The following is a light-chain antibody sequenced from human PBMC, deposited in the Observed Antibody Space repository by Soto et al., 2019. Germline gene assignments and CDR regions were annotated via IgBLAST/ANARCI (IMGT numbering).Light chain of an antibody. V-gene: IGKV3-20*01. Sequence: EIVLTQSPGTLSLSPGERATLSCRASQSVSSSYLAWYQPKPGQAPRLLFFDASGRATGIPDRFSNSVSETDFTITISRLEPEDFAVYYCQLYGSSVTFGGGPKVEIK. CDR1: QSVSSSY. CDR3: QLYGSSVT. CDR2: DAS. J-gene: IGKJ4*01.